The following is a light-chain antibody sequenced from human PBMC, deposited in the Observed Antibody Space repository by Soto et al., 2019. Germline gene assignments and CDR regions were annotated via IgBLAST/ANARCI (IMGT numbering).Light chain of an antibody. J-gene: IGKJ2*01. CDR1: QSIDTA. CDR2: RAS. V-gene: IGKV1-5*03. Sequence: DIQMTQSPSTLSASVGDRVTITCRASQSIDTALAWYQQKPEKAPNLLIYRASNLESGVPSRFSGSGSGTEFTLAISSLQPDDFATYYCQQYGRFLTFGQGTKLELK. CDR3: QQYGRFLT.